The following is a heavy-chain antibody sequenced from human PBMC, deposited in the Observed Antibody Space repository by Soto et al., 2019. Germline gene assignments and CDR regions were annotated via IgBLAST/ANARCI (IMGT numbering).Heavy chain of an antibody. V-gene: IGHV1-69*01. CDR3: AVEYSSSPPYYPIGY. CDR2: IIPIFGTA. D-gene: IGHD6-6*01. CDR1: GGTFRSYS. Sequence: QVQLVQSGAEVKKPGSSVKVSCKASGGTFRSYSISWVRQAPGQGLEWMGGIIPIFGTANYAQKFQGRVTITADEYTSTGYMELSSLRSEDTAVYYCAVEYSSSPPYYPIGYWGQGTLVTVSS. J-gene: IGHJ4*02.